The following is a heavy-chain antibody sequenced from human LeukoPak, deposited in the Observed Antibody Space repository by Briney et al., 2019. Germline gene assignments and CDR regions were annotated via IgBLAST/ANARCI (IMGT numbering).Heavy chain of an antibody. CDR1: GFTFSSYS. CDR2: ISSSSSYI. J-gene: IGHJ4*02. CDR3: ARDYRIRGYSGYDSGYFDY. Sequence: PGGSLRLSCAASGFTFSSYSMNWVRQAPGKGLEWVSSISSSSSYIYYADSVKGRFTISRDNAKNSLYLQMNSLRAEDTAVYYCARDYRIRGYSGYDSGYFDYWGQGTLVTVSS. D-gene: IGHD5-12*01. V-gene: IGHV3-21*01.